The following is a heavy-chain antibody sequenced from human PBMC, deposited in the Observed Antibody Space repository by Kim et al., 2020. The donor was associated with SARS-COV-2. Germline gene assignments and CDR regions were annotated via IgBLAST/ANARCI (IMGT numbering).Heavy chain of an antibody. Sequence: GGSLRLSCAASGFTFSSYSMNWVRQAPGKGLEWVSSISSSSSYIYYADSVKGRFTISRDNAKNSLYLQMNSLRAEDTAVYYCARAKDGYNLDYYFDYWGQGTLVTVSS. V-gene: IGHV3-21*01. CDR3: ARAKDGYNLDYYFDY. CDR1: GFTFSSYS. J-gene: IGHJ4*02. D-gene: IGHD5-12*01. CDR2: ISSSSSYI.